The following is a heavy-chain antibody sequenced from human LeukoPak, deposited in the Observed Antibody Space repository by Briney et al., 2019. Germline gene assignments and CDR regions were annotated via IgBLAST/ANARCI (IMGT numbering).Heavy chain of an antibody. CDR3: ARDLVTVTKGFDI. V-gene: IGHV4-59*11. D-gene: IGHD4-17*01. CDR1: TDSFSSHY. Sequence: SETLSLTCAVSTDSFSSHYWTWIRQPPGKGLEWIGYISYIGSTNYNPSLKSRVTISIDTSKNQFSLKLSSVTAADTAVYYCARDLVTVTKGFDIWGQGTMVTVSS. J-gene: IGHJ3*02. CDR2: ISYIGST.